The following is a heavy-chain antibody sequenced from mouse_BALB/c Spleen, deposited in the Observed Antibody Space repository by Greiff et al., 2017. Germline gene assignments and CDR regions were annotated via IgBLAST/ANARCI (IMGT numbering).Heavy chain of an antibody. CDR2: ISSGGGST. V-gene: IGHV5-12-1*01. CDR1: GFAFSSYD. CDR3: ARGLSYYAMDY. J-gene: IGHJ4*01. Sequence: EVQVVESGGGLVKPGGSLKLSCAASGFAFSSYDMSWVRQTPEKRLEWVAYISSGGGSTYYPDTVKGRFTISRDNAKNTLYLQMSSLKSEDTAMYYCARGLSYYAMDYWGQGTSVTVSS.